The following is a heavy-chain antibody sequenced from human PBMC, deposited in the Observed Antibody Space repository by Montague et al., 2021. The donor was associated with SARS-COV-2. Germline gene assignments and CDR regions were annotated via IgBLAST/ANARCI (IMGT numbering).Heavy chain of an antibody. Sequence: LSLSLSASGFTFSSYAMSWVRQAPGKGLEWVSVIYSGGSSTYYADSVKGRFTISGDNSKNTLYLQMNSLRAEDTAVYYCAKDVWAAATEQAYYYYGMDVWGQGTTVTVSS. J-gene: IGHJ6*02. CDR1: GFTFSSYA. D-gene: IGHD2-2*01. CDR2: IYSGGSST. V-gene: IGHV3-23*03. CDR3: AKDVWAAATEQAYYYYGMDV.